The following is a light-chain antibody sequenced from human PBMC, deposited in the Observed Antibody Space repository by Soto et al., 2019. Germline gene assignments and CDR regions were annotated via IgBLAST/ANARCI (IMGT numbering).Light chain of an antibody. V-gene: IGKV1-12*01. CDR1: QSISSW. CDR3: QQANSFPRT. CDR2: AAS. J-gene: IGKJ3*01. Sequence: DIQMTQSPSTLSASVGDRFTITCRASQSISSWLAWYQQKLGKAPKLLIYAASNLQTGVPSRFSGSGSGTEFTLTISSLQPEDFATYYCQQANSFPRTFGPGTKVDIK.